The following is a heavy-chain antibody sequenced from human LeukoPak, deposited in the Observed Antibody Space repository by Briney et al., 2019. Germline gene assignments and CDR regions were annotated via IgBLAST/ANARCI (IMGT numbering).Heavy chain of an antibody. J-gene: IGHJ2*01. Sequence: SETLSLTCTVSGGSISSYYWSWIRQPPEKGLEWIGYIYYSGSTNYNPSLKSRVTISVDTSKNQFSLKLSSVTAADTAVYYCARSVAGSNAYWYFDLWGRGTLVTVSS. D-gene: IGHD6-19*01. CDR2: IYYSGST. V-gene: IGHV4-59*08. CDR3: ARSVAGSNAYWYFDL. CDR1: GGSISSYY.